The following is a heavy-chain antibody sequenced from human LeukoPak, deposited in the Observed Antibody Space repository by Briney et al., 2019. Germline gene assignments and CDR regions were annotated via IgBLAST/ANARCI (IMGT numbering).Heavy chain of an antibody. J-gene: IGHJ6*02. CDR1: GYRFTSYW. CDR3: ASSGTALPRGDYYGMDV. V-gene: IGHV5-51*01. CDR2: IYPGDSDT. D-gene: IGHD3-10*01. Sequence: GESLKTSCKGSGYRFTSYWNGWVRQMSGKGLEWMGIIYPGDSDTRYSPSFEGQVTISADKSISTAYLQWSSLKASDTAMYYCASSGTALPRGDYYGMDVWGQGTTITVSS.